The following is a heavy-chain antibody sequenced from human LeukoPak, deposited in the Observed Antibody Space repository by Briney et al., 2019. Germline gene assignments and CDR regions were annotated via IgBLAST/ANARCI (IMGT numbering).Heavy chain of an antibody. D-gene: IGHD2-8*02. CDR2: IKTKDDGGTT. V-gene: IGHV3-15*01. J-gene: IGHJ4*02. CDR1: GFAFSNAW. CDR3: TTVSLVVVSTTRGDF. Sequence: GARRLSCTASGFAFSNAWMSWVRQAPVKGLGWVGRIKTKDDGGTTDYAAPGKGRFSISRDDSKNSLYLQMNSLKTDDMAVYYCTTVSLVVVSTTRGDFWGQGTLVTVSS.